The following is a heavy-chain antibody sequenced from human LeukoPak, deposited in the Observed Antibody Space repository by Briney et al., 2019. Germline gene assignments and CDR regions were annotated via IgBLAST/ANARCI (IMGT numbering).Heavy chain of an antibody. J-gene: IGHJ6*02. Sequence: PSETLSLTCTVSGGSISSYYWSWIRQPPGKGLEWIGYIYYSGSTNYNPSLKSRVTISVDTSKNQFSLKPSSVTAADTAVYYCAGTYYDFWSGFQRKDYYYYYGMDVWGQGTTVTVSS. V-gene: IGHV4-59*08. D-gene: IGHD3-3*01. CDR1: GGSISSYY. CDR3: AGTYYDFWSGFQRKDYYYYYGMDV. CDR2: IYYSGST.